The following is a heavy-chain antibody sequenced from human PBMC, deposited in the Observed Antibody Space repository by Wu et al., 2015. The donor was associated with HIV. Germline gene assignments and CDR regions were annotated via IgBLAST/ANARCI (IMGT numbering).Heavy chain of an antibody. CDR2: IIPILNTT. CDR3: ARDRISDNWFDP. D-gene: IGHD6-25*01. CDR1: GNTFSSYP. J-gene: IGHJ5*02. V-gene: IGHV1-69*11. Sequence: QVRLVQSGAEVKKPGSSVKVSCKAFGNTFSSYPFSWVRQAPGQGLEWMGGIIPILNTTNYAQKFQGRVTITADESTSTAYMEVTSLRNEDTAVYYCARDRISDNWFDPWGQGTLVTVSS.